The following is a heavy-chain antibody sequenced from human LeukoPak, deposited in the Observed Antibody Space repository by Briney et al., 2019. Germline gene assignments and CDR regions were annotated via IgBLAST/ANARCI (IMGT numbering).Heavy chain of an antibody. CDR2: ISSSGNYM. J-gene: IGHJ2*01. Sequence: GGSLRLSCEAPGFNFNTYRMDWVRQAPGKGLERVSSISSSGNYMYYADSVKDRFTISRDHARNSLSLQMNSLRAEDTALYFCARESGDSYGYWYIDLWGRGTLVTVSS. V-gene: IGHV3-21*01. CDR1: GFNFNTYR. D-gene: IGHD5-18*01. CDR3: ARESGDSYGYWYIDL.